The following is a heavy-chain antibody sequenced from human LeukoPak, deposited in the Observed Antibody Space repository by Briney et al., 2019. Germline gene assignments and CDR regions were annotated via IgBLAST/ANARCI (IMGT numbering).Heavy chain of an antibody. Sequence: PGGSLRLSCAASGFAFSSYAMHWVRQAPGKGLEWVAVISYDGSNKYYADSVKGRFTISRDNSKNTLYLQMNSLRAEDTAVYYCARGRAPVEKAAVDYWGQGTLVTVSS. D-gene: IGHD6-13*01. J-gene: IGHJ4*02. CDR1: GFAFSSYA. CDR2: ISYDGSNK. CDR3: ARGRAPVEKAAVDY. V-gene: IGHV3-30*04.